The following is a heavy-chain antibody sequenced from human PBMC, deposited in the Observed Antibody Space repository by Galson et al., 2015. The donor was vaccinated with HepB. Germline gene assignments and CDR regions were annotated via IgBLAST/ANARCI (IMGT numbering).Heavy chain of an antibody. CDR1: GFTFSDYY. V-gene: IGHV3-11*06. D-gene: IGHD4-17*01. CDR3: ARDTVDHGEGAFDS. CDR2: ISSRSNYT. Sequence: SLRLSCAASGFTFSDYYMSWIRQAPGKGLEWVSYISSRSNYTNYADSVTGRFTISRDNAKNSLCLQMNSLRAEDTAVYYCARDTVDHGEGAFDSWGQGTLVTVFS. J-gene: IGHJ4*02.